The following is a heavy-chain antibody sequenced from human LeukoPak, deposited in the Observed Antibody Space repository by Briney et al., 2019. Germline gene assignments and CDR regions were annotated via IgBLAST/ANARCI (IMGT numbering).Heavy chain of an antibody. D-gene: IGHD3-16*01. CDR2: MSGSGGST. CDR3: AKGPVNWGQDSGTFDI. V-gene: IGHV3-23*01. J-gene: IGHJ3*02. Sequence: GGSLRLSCAASGFTFSNYAMTWVRQAPGKGLEWVSSMSGSGGSTDYADSVKGRFTISRDNSKNTLYLQMNTLGVEDTAVYYCAKGPVNWGQDSGTFDIWGQGTMVTVSS. CDR1: GFTFSNYA.